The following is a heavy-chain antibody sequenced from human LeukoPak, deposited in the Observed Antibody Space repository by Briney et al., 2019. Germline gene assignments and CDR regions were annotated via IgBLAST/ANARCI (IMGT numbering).Heavy chain of an antibody. CDR2: ISSSSSTI. CDR3: ARDPVGAFDI. Sequence: GGSLRLSCAASGFTFSSYSMNWIRQAPGKGLEWVSYISSSSSTIYYADSVKGRFTISRDNAKNSLYLQMSSLRAEDTAVYYCARDPVGAFDIWGQGTMVTVSS. V-gene: IGHV3-48*04. CDR1: GFTFSSYS. D-gene: IGHD1-26*01. J-gene: IGHJ3*02.